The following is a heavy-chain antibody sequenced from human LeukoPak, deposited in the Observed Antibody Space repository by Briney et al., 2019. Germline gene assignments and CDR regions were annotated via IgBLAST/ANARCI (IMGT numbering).Heavy chain of an antibody. D-gene: IGHD2-15*01. V-gene: IGHV1-69*13. J-gene: IGHJ4*02. CDR1: GGAFSSYA. Sequence: ASVKVSCKASGGAFSSYAISWVRQAPGQGLEWMGGIIPIFGTANYAQKFPGRVTITADESTSTAYMELSSLRSEDTAVYYCARVGYCSGGSCPGLYYFDYWGQGTLVTVSS. CDR3: ARVGYCSGGSCPGLYYFDY. CDR2: IIPIFGTA.